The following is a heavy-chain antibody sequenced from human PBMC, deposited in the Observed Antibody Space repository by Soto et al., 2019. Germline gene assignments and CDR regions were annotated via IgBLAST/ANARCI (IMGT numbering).Heavy chain of an antibody. Sequence: SQTLSLTSGISGDSASSNLAAWNWLRQSPSRGLEWLGRTYYRSKWYNDYAVSVESRITINPDTSKNHFSLQLNFVTPEDTAVYFCARGEQYSGRIFDHWGQGTLVTVSS. V-gene: IGHV6-1*01. CDR3: ARGEQYSGRIFDH. CDR2: TYYRSKWYN. J-gene: IGHJ4*02. D-gene: IGHD1-26*01. CDR1: GDSASSNLAA.